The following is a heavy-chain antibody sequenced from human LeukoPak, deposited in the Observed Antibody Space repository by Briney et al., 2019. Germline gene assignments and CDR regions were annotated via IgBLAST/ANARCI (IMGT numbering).Heavy chain of an antibody. V-gene: IGHV4-59*01. CDR3: ARGVNWIDP. D-gene: IGHD6-13*01. Sequence: TETLSLTCTVSGGSISSYYWSWIRQPPGKGLEWIGYISYSGTTNYNPSLKSRVTISIDTSKNQFSLKLSSVTAADTAVYYCARGVNWIDPWGQGTLVTVSS. CDR2: ISYSGTT. CDR1: GGSISSYY. J-gene: IGHJ5*02.